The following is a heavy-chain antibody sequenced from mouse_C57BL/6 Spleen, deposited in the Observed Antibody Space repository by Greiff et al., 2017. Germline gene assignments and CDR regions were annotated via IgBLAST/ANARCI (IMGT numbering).Heavy chain of an antibody. CDR2: FDPSDSYT. CDR3: ARSGLYFDV. V-gene: IGHV1-50*01. Sequence: VQLQQPGAELVKPGASVKLSCKASGYTFTSYWMQWVKQRPGQGLEWIGEFDPSDSYTNYNQKFKGKATLTVETSSSTAYIQLSSLTSEDSEVYYCARSGLYFDVWGTGTTVTVSS. J-gene: IGHJ1*03. CDR1: GYTFTSYW.